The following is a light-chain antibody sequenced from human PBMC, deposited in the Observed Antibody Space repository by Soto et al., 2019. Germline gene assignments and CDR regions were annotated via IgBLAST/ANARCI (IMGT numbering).Light chain of an antibody. V-gene: IGLV2-14*01. Sequence: QSVLTQPASVSGSPGQSITISCTGTSSDVGGYNYVSWYQQHPGKAPKLMIYDVSNRPSGVSNRFSGSKSGNTASLTISGLQAEDEADYYCSSYTSSSPLALYVFGPGTKVTVL. CDR2: DVS. CDR3: SSYTSSSPLALYV. J-gene: IGLJ1*01. CDR1: SSDVGGYNY.